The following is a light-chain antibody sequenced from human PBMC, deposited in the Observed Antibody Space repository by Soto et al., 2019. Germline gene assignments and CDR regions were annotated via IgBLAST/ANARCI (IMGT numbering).Light chain of an antibody. V-gene: IGLV1-51*01. CDR1: SSNIGHNY. Sequence: QSVLTQPPSVSAAPGQKVTISCSGSSSNIGHNYVTWYQQLPGTAPKLLIYDNNKRPSGIPDRFSGSKSGTSATLGITGLQTGDEADYYCGTWDSSLGAWVFGGGTKLTVL. J-gene: IGLJ3*02. CDR3: GTWDSSLGAWV. CDR2: DNN.